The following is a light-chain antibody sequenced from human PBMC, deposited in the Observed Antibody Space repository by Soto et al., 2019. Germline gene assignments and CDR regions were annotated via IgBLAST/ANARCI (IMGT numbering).Light chain of an antibody. Sequence: EIVLTQSPDTLSLSPGDRATFSCRASQSFTKYSVSWYQHKPGQAPRLLIFDASTRASGVPDRFSGSGSGADCSLTISRLEPEDFGVYYCHQSVGLPVTFGPGTRLEI. CDR3: HQSVGLPVT. CDR2: DAS. V-gene: IGKV3-20*01. CDR1: QSFTKYS. J-gene: IGKJ2*01.